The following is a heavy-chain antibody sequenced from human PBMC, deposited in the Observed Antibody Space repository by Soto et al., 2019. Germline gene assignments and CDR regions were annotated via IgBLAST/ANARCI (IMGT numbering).Heavy chain of an antibody. CDR2: ISAYNRNT. Sequence: QVKLVQSGTEVKKPGASMKVSCKASGYSFGTSGISWVRQAPGQGLEWMGWISAYNRNTNYEQKRQDRVTMTTDTPTNTAYLELRSVRSDDTAVYYGARAGQYYDSSGYANWGQGTLVTVSS. CDR3: ARAGQYYDSSGYAN. CDR1: GYSFGTSG. D-gene: IGHD3-22*01. V-gene: IGHV1-18*01. J-gene: IGHJ4*02.